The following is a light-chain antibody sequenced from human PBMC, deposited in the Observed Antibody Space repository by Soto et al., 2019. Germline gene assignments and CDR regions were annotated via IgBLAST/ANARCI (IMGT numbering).Light chain of an antibody. CDR3: CSYAGSATLV. CDR2: EGS. CDR1: SSDVGSYNL. Sequence: QSVLTQPASVSGSPGQSITISCTGTSSDVGSYNLVSWYQQQPGKAPKVMIYEGSERPSGVSNRFSGSKSGNTASLTISGLQAEDEADYYCCSYAGSATLVFGGGTKLTVL. J-gene: IGLJ2*01. V-gene: IGLV2-23*01.